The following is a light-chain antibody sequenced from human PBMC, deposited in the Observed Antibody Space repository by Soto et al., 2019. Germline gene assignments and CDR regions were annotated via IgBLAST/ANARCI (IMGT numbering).Light chain of an antibody. CDR3: LQYHSSWT. CDR2: AAS. V-gene: IGKV1-6*01. J-gene: IGKJ1*01. CDR1: QAIRDD. Sequence: AIQMTQSPSSLSASVGDRVSITCRASQAIRDDLGWYQKKPGKAPKLLIFAASRLERGVPSRFSGSGSGTDFTLTISSLQPEDFATYYCLQYHSSWTFGQGPRWISN.